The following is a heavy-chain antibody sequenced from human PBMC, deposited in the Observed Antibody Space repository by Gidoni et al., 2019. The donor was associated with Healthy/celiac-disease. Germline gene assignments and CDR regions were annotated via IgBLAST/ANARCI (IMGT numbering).Heavy chain of an antibody. Sequence: QVQLVESGGGVVQPGRSLRLSCAASGFTFSSSGMHWVRQAPGKGLEWVAVISYDGSNKYYADSVKGRFTISRDNSKNTLYLQMNSLRAEDTAVYYCAKEVSLSGSYFLVGDPGSFDYWGQGTLVTVSS. V-gene: IGHV3-30*18. CDR2: ISYDGSNK. J-gene: IGHJ4*02. CDR3: AKEVSLSGSYFLVGDPGSFDY. CDR1: GFTFSSSG. D-gene: IGHD1-26*01.